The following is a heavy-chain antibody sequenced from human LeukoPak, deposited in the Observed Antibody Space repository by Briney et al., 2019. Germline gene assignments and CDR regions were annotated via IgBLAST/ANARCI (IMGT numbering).Heavy chain of an antibody. J-gene: IGHJ4*02. Sequence: SETLSLTCNVSGGAISSTAYYWGWIRQPPGKGLEGIGSIYYSGSTYYNPSLKSRFTISVDTSHNQFSLKLNSVTAADTALYYCASHPPYGSRNWGAYYFDSWGQGTLVTASS. CDR2: IYYSGST. V-gene: IGHV4-39*01. D-gene: IGHD3-10*01. CDR1: GGAISSTAYY. CDR3: ASHPPYGSRNWGAYYFDS.